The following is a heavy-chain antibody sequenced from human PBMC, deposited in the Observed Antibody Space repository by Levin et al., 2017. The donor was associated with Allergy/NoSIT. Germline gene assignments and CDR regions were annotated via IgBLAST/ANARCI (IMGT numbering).Heavy chain of an antibody. CDR3: ASHAPARSVYDC. CDR1: GFTFTSYS. V-gene: IGHV3-21*01. D-gene: IGHD5/OR15-5a*01. Sequence: GESLKISCAASGFTFTSYSMNWVRQAPGKGLEWVSSISSSSGDIYYADSVKGRFTISRDNAKNSLYLQMNSLRAEDTAVYYCASHAPARSVYDCWGQGTLVTVSS. J-gene: IGHJ4*02. CDR2: ISSSSGDI.